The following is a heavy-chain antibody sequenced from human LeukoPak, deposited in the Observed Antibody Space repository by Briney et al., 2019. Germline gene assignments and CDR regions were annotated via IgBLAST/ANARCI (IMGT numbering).Heavy chain of an antibody. D-gene: IGHD4-11*01. Sequence: SETLSLTCAVYGGSFSGYYWSWIRQPPGKGLEWIGEINHSGSTNYNPSLKSRVTISVDTSKNQFSLKLTSVTAADTAVYYCARQIPTVSYFDYWGQGTLVSVSS. CDR2: INHSGST. CDR1: GGSFSGYY. V-gene: IGHV4-34*01. CDR3: ARQIPTVSYFDY. J-gene: IGHJ4*02.